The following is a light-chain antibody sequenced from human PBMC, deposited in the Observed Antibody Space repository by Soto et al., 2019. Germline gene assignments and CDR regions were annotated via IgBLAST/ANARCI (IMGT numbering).Light chain of an antibody. V-gene: IGLV1-47*01. Sequence: QSVLTQPPSASGTPGQRVTISGSGSSSNIGSNYVFWYQHLPGTAPKLLIYRNNKRPSGVPDRFSGSKSGTSASLAISGRRSEDETDYYCAAWDDSLSGVVFGGGTKLTVL. CDR2: RNN. J-gene: IGLJ2*01. CDR3: AAWDDSLSGVV. CDR1: SSNIGSNY.